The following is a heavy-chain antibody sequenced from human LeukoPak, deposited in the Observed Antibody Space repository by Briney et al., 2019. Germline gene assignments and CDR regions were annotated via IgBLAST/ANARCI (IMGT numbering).Heavy chain of an antibody. V-gene: IGHV4-34*01. Sequence: PSETLSLTCAVYGGSFSGYYWSWIRQPPGKGLEWIGEINHSGSTNYNPSLKSRVTISVDTSKNQFSLKLSSVTAADTAVYYRARGHWATDFDYWGQGTLVTVSS. J-gene: IGHJ4*02. CDR1: GGSFSGYY. CDR3: ARGHWATDFDY. CDR2: INHSGST. D-gene: IGHD1-26*01.